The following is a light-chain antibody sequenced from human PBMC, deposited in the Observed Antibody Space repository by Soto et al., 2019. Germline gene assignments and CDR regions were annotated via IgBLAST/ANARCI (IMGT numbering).Light chain of an antibody. CDR3: SSYTTSSTRV. J-gene: IGLJ1*01. CDR2: DVS. Sequence: SVLTQPASVSGAPGQSITISCTGTRSDVGGYNHVSWYQQHPGKAPKLMIYDVSNRPSGVSNRFSGSQSGNTASLTISGLQAEDEADYYCSSYTTSSTRVFGTGTKVTVL. V-gene: IGLV2-14*01. CDR1: RSDVGGYNH.